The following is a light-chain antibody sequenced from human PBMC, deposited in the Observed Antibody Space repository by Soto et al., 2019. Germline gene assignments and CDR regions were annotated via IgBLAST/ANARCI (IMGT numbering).Light chain of an antibody. CDR2: GAS. J-gene: IGKJ1*01. V-gene: IGKV3-20*01. CDR1: QSVSSSY. Sequence: EIVMTQSPATLSVSPGERATLSCRASQSVSSSYLAWYQQKPGQAPRLLIYGASSRATGIPDRFSGSGSGTDSTLTISRLEPEDFAVYYCQQYGTTQTFGQGTKVDI. CDR3: QQYGTTQT.